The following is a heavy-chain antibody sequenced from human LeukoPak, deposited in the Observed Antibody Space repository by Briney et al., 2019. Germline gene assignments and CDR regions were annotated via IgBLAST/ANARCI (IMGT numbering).Heavy chain of an antibody. D-gene: IGHD3-22*01. Sequence: PGGSLRLSCAASGFTLSSYWMHWVRQAPGKGLVLVSRIKSDGRTNYADSVKGRFTISRDNAKNTVSLQMNSLRAEDTGVYYCARAPSEIGGYYPEYFRHWGQGTLVIVSS. CDR1: GFTLSSYW. V-gene: IGHV3-74*01. J-gene: IGHJ1*01. CDR3: ARAPSEIGGYYPEYFRH. CDR2: IKSDGRT.